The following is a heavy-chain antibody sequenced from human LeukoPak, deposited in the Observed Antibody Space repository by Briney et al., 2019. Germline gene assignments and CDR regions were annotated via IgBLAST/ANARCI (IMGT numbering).Heavy chain of an antibody. Sequence: GGSLRLYCAASGFTCSNAWMSWVRQAPGKGLEWVGRIKSKTDGGTTDYAAPVKGRFTISRDDSKNTLYLQMNSLNTEDTAVYYCTTDSIRYFDSLLESFDYWGQGTLVTVSS. J-gene: IGHJ4*02. V-gene: IGHV3-15*01. CDR1: GFTCSNAW. D-gene: IGHD3-9*01. CDR2: IKSKTDGGTT. CDR3: TTDSIRYFDSLLESFDY.